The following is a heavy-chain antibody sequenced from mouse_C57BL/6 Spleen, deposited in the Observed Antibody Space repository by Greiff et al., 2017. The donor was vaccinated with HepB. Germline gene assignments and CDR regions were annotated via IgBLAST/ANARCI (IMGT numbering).Heavy chain of an antibody. J-gene: IGHJ2*01. CDR2: IYPGNSDT. Sequence: VQLQQSGTVLARPGASVKMSCKTSGYTFTSYWMHWVKQRPGQGLEWIGAIYPGNSDTSYNQKFKGKAKLTAVTSASTAYMELSSLTNEDSAVYYCTKEAKSYYVSSYDYFDYWGQGTTLTVSS. CDR1: GYTFTSYW. V-gene: IGHV1-5*01. D-gene: IGHD1-1*01. CDR3: TKEAKSYYVSSYDYFDY.